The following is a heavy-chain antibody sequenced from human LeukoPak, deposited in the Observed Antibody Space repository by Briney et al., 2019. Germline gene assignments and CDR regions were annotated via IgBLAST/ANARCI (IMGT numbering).Heavy chain of an antibody. CDR1: GGSISSYY. Sequence: SETLSLNCTVSGGSISSYYWSWMRQSPGKGLEWIGYIYYSGSTNYNPSLKSRVTISLDTSKNQFSLQLSSVTAADTAVYYCASTDWNYARWGRGTVDPVSS. CDR3: ASTDWNYAR. J-gene: IGHJ2*01. V-gene: IGHV4-59*08. CDR2: IYYSGST.